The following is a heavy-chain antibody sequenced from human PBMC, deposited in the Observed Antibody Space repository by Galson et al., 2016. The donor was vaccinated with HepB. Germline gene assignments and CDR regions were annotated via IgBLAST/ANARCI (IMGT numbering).Heavy chain of an antibody. CDR1: GYTFSNYG. Sequence: QSGAEVKKPGASVRVSCKASGYTFSNYGISWVRQAPGQGLEWMGWISVYNGNTNYAQKIRGRVTLTTDTSTNTAYMELRSLRSDDTAVYYCARERDRGRFVGWSRAGFDPWGQGTLVTVS. V-gene: IGHV1-18*01. CDR3: ARERDRGRFVGWSRAGFDP. D-gene: IGHD3-3*01. CDR2: ISVYNGNT. J-gene: IGHJ5*02.